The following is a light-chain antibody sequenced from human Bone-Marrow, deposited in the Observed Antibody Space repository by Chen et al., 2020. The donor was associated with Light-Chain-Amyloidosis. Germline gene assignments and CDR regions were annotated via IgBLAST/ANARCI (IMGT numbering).Light chain of an antibody. CDR1: SSDVGGDNH. Sequence: QSALTQPASVSGSPGQSSTISCTGTSSDVGGDNHVSWYQQHPDKAPKLMFYEVTNRPSWVPDRFSGYKSDNTASLAISGLLTEDEADYVCSSYTITNTLVFGSGTRVTVL. V-gene: IGLV2-14*01. J-gene: IGLJ1*01. CDR2: EVT. CDR3: SSYTITNTLV.